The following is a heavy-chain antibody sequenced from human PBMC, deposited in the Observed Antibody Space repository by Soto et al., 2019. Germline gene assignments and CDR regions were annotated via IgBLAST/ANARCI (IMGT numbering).Heavy chain of an antibody. CDR1: GYTFTSFH. J-gene: IGHJ4*02. CDR3: ARIAAAGLTYFDF. V-gene: IGHV1-46*01. Sequence: ASVKVSCKASGYTFTSFHMHWVREAPGQGLEWMGVINPSTGGTSYEQKFQGRVTMTRDTSTSTVYMVLSSLRSEDTAVYYCARIAAAGLTYFDFWGQGTPVTVSS. CDR2: INPSTGGT. D-gene: IGHD6-13*01.